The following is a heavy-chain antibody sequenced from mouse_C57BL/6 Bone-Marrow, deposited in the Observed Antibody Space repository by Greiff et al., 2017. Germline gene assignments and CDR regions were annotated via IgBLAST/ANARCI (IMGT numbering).Heavy chain of an antibody. J-gene: IGHJ2*01. Sequence: DVMLVESGGDLVKPGGSLKLSCAASGFTFSSYGMSWVRQTPDKRLEWVATISSGGSYTYYPDSVKGRFTISRDNAKNTLYLQMSSLKSEDTAMDYCARHGGLRPLDYWGQGTTLTVSS. V-gene: IGHV5-6*02. D-gene: IGHD2-4*01. CDR3: ARHGGLRPLDY. CDR2: ISSGGSYT. CDR1: GFTFSSYG.